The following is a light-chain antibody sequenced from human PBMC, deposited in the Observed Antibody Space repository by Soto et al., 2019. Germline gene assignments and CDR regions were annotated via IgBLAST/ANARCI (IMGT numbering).Light chain of an antibody. CDR3: AAWDDSLSSPV. J-gene: IGLJ3*02. CDR1: SSNIGSYY. CDR2: RNN. Sequence: QSVLTQPPSASGTPGQRVTISCFGSSSNIGSYYVHWYQQLPGTAPKLLIYRNNQRPSGVPDRFSGSKSGTSSSLAISGLRSDDEANYYCAAWDDSLSSPVFGGGTKVTVL. V-gene: IGLV1-47*01.